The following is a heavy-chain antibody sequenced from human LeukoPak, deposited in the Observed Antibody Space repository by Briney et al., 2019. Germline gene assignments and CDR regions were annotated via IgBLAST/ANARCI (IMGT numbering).Heavy chain of an antibody. J-gene: IGHJ3*02. CDR2: IYYSGST. D-gene: IGHD6-13*01. Sequence: SETLSLTCTVSGGSISSYYWSWIRQPPGKGLEWIGYIYYSGSTNYNPSLKSRVTISLDTSKNQFSLKLSSVTAADTAVYYCARRIAAAPRYAFDIWGQGTMVTVSS. CDR3: ARRIAAAPRYAFDI. V-gene: IGHV4-59*08. CDR1: GGSISSYY.